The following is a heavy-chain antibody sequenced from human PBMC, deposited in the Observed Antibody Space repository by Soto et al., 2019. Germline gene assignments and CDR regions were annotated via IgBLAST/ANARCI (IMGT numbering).Heavy chain of an antibody. CDR3: ARDFYDSVGYTWFDS. D-gene: IGHD3-22*01. CDR2: IHNSGTS. CDR1: GDTSTSYY. V-gene: IGHV4-59*01. J-gene: IGHJ5*01. Sequence: PSETLSLTCTVSGDTSTSYYWGWIRQAPGKGLEWIGHIHNSGTSTHNPSLNGRVTISIDMSKKQFSLKLTSLTSADTAVYYCARDFYDSVGYTWFDSWSQGPLVTVS.